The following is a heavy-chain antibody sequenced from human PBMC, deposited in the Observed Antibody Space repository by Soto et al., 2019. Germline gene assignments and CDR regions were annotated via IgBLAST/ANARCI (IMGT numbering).Heavy chain of an antibody. V-gene: IGHV1-69*13. CDR2: IIPIFGTA. Sequence: GASVKVSCKASGGTFSSYAISWVRQAPGQGLEWMGGIIPIFGTANYAQKFQGRVTMTADESTSTAYMELSSLRSEDTAVYYCALSDYRDYPPVPASDYYYGMDVWGQGTTVTVSS. CDR1: GGTFSSYA. D-gene: IGHD4-17*01. CDR3: ALSDYRDYPPVPASDYYYGMDV. J-gene: IGHJ6*02.